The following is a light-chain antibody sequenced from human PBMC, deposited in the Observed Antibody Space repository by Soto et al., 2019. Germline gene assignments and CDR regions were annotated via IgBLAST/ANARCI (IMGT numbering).Light chain of an antibody. J-gene: IGKJ1*01. V-gene: IGKV3-11*01. CDR1: QSVSSY. Sequence: EIVLTQSPATLSLSPGERATLSCRASQSVSSYLAWYQQKPGQAPRLLIYDASNRATGIPARFSGSGSGTDFTLTISSLEPEDFAVYYCQQRSNWPPNTFGQGTKVEI. CDR3: QQRSNWPPNT. CDR2: DAS.